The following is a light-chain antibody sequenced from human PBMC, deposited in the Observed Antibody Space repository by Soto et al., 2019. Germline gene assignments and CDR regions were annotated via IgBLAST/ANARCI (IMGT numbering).Light chain of an antibody. CDR2: GGS. CDR3: QQIYTIPLT. CDR1: QRISSY. V-gene: IGKV1-39*01. Sequence: DILMTQSPSSLSASVGDRVTITCRASQRISSYLNWYQQKPGKAPNLLIHGGSILQSGVPPRFSGGGGGTDFTLTISSLQPEDFASYYCQQIYTIPLTFGGGTTGDIK. J-gene: IGKJ4*01.